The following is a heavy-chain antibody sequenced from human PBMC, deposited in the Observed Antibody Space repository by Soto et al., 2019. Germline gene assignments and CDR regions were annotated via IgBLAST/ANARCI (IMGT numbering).Heavy chain of an antibody. V-gene: IGHV4-31*03. J-gene: IGHJ4*02. Sequence: QVQLQESGPGLVKPSQTLSLTCTVSGGSISSGGYYWSWIRQHPGKGLEWIGYIYYTGTTDYTPSLKSRVTISLDTSKNQFSLKLNSVTAADTAVYYCARETAGYNVGYWGQGTLVTVSS. CDR2: IYYTGTT. CDR3: ARETAGYNVGY. D-gene: IGHD1-20*01. CDR1: GGSISSGGYY.